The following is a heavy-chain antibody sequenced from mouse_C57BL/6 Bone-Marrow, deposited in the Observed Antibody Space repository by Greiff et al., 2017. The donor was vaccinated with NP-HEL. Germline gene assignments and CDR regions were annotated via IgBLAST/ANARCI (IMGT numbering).Heavy chain of an antibody. V-gene: IGHV1-26*01. CDR1: GYTFTDYY. CDR2: INPNNGGT. J-gene: IGHJ4*01. D-gene: IGHD3-2*01. CDR3: ARRGRQLMYAMDY. Sequence: VQLQQSGPELVKPGASVKISCKASGYTFTDYYMNWVKQSHGKSLEWIGDINPNNGGTSYNQKFKGKATLTVDKSSSTAYMELRSLTSEDSAVYYCARRGRQLMYAMDYWGQGTSVTVSS.